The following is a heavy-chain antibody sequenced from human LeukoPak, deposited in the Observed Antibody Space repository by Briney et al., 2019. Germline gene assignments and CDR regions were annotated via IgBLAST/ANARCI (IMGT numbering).Heavy chain of an antibody. CDR1: GYTFTSYG. CDR3: ARDSDSWIQLWLRSPMDV. V-gene: IGHV1-18*01. D-gene: IGHD5-18*01. Sequence: ASVKVSCKASGYTFTSYGISWVRQAPGQGLEWMGWISAYNGNTNYAQKLQGRVAMTTDTSTSTAYMELRSLRSDDTDVYYCARDSDSWIQLWLRSPMDVWGKGTTVTVSS. J-gene: IGHJ6*03. CDR2: ISAYNGNT.